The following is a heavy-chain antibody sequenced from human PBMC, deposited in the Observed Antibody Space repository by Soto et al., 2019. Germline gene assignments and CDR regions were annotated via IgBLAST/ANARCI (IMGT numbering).Heavy chain of an antibody. CDR1: GFTFSSYA. J-gene: IGHJ6*02. Sequence: GGSLRLTCAASGFTFSSYAMHWVRQAPGKGLEWVAVISYDGSNKYYADSVKGRFTISRDNSKNTLYLQMNSLRAEDTAVYYCARDFSDYYDSSGYYSYYYYGMDVWGQGTTVTVSS. CDR2: ISYDGSNK. V-gene: IGHV3-30-3*01. CDR3: ARDFSDYYDSSGYYSYYYYGMDV. D-gene: IGHD3-22*01.